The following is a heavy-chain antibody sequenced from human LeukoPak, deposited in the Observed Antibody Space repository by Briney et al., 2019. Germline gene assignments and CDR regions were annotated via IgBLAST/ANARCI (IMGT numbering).Heavy chain of an antibody. CDR3: AKDGMYSSSSSYYFDY. V-gene: IGHV3-23*01. J-gene: IGHJ4*02. D-gene: IGHD6-6*01. CDR2: ISSSGGTT. CDR1: GFTFSSYA. Sequence: GGSLRLSCAASGFTFSSYAMSWVRQAPGKGLEWVSSISSSGGTTYYADSVKGRFTISRDYSKNTLYLQMNSLRAEDTALYYCAKDGMYSSSSSYYFDYWGPGTLVTVSS.